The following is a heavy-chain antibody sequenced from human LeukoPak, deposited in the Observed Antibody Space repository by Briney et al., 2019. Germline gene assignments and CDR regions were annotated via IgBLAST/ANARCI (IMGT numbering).Heavy chain of an antibody. Sequence: SETLSLTCSVSGDSMGHYKWNWIRQPPGKGLEWIAYIYSSGSTNYNPSLKSRVTISVDPSKNQFSLKLSSVTAADTAVYYCARWSSKRVPYYYDSSGYYRIFDYWGQGTLVTVSS. CDR3: ARWSSKRVPYYYDSSGYYRIFDY. J-gene: IGHJ4*02. CDR1: GDSMGHYK. CDR2: IYSSGST. V-gene: IGHV4-59*01. D-gene: IGHD3-22*01.